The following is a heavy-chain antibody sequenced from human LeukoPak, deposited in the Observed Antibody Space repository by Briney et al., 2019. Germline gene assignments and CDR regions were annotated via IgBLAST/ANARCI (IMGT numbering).Heavy chain of an antibody. D-gene: IGHD2-15*01. Sequence: GGSLRLSCAASGFTFTTYAMSWVRQAPGKGLEWVSGISCLGDNTYYVDFVKGRFTISRDNAKNTQYLQINSLRVEDTDVYYCARSLRSPRYCIDDTCYFDYWGQGTLVTVSS. CDR1: GFTFTTYA. J-gene: IGHJ4*02. CDR3: ARSLRSPRYCIDDTCYFDY. CDR2: ISCLGDNT. V-gene: IGHV3-23*01.